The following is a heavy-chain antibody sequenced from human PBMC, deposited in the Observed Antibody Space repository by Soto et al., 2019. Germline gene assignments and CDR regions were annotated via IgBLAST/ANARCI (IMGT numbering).Heavy chain of an antibody. D-gene: IGHD3-9*01. CDR3: ARRYFDWSLSGRSWFDP. J-gene: IGHJ5*02. Sequence: QVQLQQWGAGLLKPSETLSLTCAVYGGSFSGYYWSWIRQPPGKGLEWIGEINHSGSTNYNPSLKRRGTTSVDTSKNQFSLELSAVTASDSAVYYCARRYFDWSLSGRSWFDPCGQGTLVTVSS. CDR2: INHSGST. V-gene: IGHV4-34*01. CDR1: GGSFSGYY.